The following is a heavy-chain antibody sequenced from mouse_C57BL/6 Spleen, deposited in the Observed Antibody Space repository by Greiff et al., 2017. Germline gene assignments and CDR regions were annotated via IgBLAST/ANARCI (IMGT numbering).Heavy chain of an antibody. CDR3: LCYGSSYRFAY. CDR1: GYTFTDYY. CDR2: INPNNGGT. J-gene: IGHJ3*01. Sequence: EVQLQQSGPELVKPGASVKMSCKASGYTFTDYYMHWVKQSHGKSLEWIGYINPNNGGTSYNQKFKGKATLTVNKSSSTAYMELRSLTSEDSAVYYCLCYGSSYRFAYWGQGTLVTVSA. V-gene: IGHV1-22*01. D-gene: IGHD1-1*01.